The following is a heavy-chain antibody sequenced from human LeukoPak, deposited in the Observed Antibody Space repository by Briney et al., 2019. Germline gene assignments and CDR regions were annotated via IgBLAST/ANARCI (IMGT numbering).Heavy chain of an antibody. Sequence: SETLSLTCTVSGGSISSYYRSWIRQPPGKGLEWIGYIYYSGSTNYNPSLKSRVTISVDTSKNQFSLKLSSVTAADTAVYYCARDSTAAAARFDYWGQGTLVTVSS. V-gene: IGHV4-59*01. CDR2: IYYSGST. D-gene: IGHD6-13*01. CDR1: GGSISSYY. J-gene: IGHJ4*02. CDR3: ARDSTAAAARFDY.